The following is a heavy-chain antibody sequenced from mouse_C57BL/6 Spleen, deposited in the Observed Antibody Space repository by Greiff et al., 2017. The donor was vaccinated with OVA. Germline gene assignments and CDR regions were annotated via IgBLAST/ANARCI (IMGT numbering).Heavy chain of an antibody. D-gene: IGHD5-5*01. CDR1: GFTFSDYG. V-gene: IGHV5-17*01. CDR2: ISSGSSTI. J-gene: IGHJ1*03. CDR3: ARDYRWYFDV. Sequence: EVKVEESGGGLVKPGGSLKLSCAASGFTFSDYGMHWVRQAPEKGLEWVAYISSGSSTIYYADTVKGRFTISRDNAKHTLFLQMTSLRTADKDMDYCARDYRWYFDVWGTGTTVTVSS.